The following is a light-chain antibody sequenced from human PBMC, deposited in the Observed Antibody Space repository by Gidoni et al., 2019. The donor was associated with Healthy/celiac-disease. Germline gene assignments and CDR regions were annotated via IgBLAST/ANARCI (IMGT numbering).Light chain of an antibody. J-gene: IGKJ4*01. V-gene: IGKV3-11*01. CDR1: QSVSSY. CDR3: QQRSNWPPT. CDR2: DAS. Sequence: IVFTHSPATLSWSPGERATLSCRASQSVSSYLAWYQQQPGQAPRLLIYDASNRATGIPARFSGSGSGTDFTLTISSLEPEDFAVYYCQQRSNWPPTFGGGTKVEIK.